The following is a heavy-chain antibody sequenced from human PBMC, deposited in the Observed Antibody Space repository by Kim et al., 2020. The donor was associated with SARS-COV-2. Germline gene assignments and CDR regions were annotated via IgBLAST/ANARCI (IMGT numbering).Heavy chain of an antibody. V-gene: IGHV4-34*01. D-gene: IGHD6-13*01. Sequence: TNYNPSLKSRVTISVDTSKNQFSLKRSSVTAADTAVYYCARGRYSSSWYPWGQGTLVTVSS. CDR2: T. J-gene: IGHJ5*02. CDR3: ARGRYSSSWYP.